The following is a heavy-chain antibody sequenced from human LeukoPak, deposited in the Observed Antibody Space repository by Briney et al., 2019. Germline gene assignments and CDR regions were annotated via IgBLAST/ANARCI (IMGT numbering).Heavy chain of an antibody. J-gene: IGHJ3*02. Sequence: PSETLSLTCAGYGGSFSGYYWSWIRQPPGKGLEWIGEISQSGSTNYNPSLKSRVNISLDTSENQFSLKLSSVTAADTAVYYCARALGAFDIWGQGTMVTVSS. V-gene: IGHV4-34*01. CDR3: ARALGAFDI. CDR1: GGSFSGYY. CDR2: ISQSGST.